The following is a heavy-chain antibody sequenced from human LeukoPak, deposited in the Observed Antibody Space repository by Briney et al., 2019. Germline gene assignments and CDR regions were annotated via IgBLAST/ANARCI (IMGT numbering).Heavy chain of an antibody. D-gene: IGHD2-8*01. CDR3: ARDSNEWNWFDP. J-gene: IGHJ5*02. V-gene: IGHV1-46*01. CDR2: INHSGGST. Sequence: ASVKVSCQASGYTFTSYYMHWVRQAPGQGLEWMGIINHSGGSTSYAQKFQGRVTMTRDTSTSTVYMELSSLRSEDTAVYYCARDSNEWNWFDPWGQGTLVTVSS. CDR1: GYTFTSYY.